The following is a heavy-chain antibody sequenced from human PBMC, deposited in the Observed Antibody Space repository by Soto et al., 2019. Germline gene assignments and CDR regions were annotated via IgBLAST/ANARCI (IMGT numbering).Heavy chain of an antibody. CDR2: IYYSGST. D-gene: IGHD3-3*01. Sequence: QVQLQESGPGLVKPSQTLSLTCTVSGGSISSGDYDWSWSRQPTGKVLEGIGYIYYSGSTYYNPSLKSRVNISVVTSKNHFSLKLSSVTAADPAVYYCGRLLRFLEWYYDYWGDGTLVTVSS. CDR3: GRLLRFLEWYYDY. CDR1: GGSISSGDYD. J-gene: IGHJ4*01. V-gene: IGHV4-30-4*01.